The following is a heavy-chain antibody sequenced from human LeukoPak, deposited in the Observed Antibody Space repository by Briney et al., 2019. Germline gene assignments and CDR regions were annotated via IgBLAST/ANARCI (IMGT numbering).Heavy chain of an antibody. Sequence: SETLSLTCTVSGGSISGENYYWTWIRQPPGKGLEWIGYISHTGGTYYNSSLLSRVTISVDRSKNQFFLTLGSVTAADTAVYYCARDKGRHDSPVWGQGAMVTVSS. D-gene: IGHD3-22*01. J-gene: IGHJ3*01. CDR3: ARDKGRHDSPV. V-gene: IGHV4-30-2*01. CDR2: ISHTGGT. CDR1: GGSISGENYY.